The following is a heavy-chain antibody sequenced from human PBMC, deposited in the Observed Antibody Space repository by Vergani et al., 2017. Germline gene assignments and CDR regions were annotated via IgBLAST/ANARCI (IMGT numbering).Heavy chain of an antibody. CDR1: GFTFSSYW. CDR3: ARGHYYGSGNGEDDAFDI. Sequence: EVQLVESGGGLVQPGGSLRLSCAASGFTFSSYWMSWVRQAPGKGLEWVANIKQDGSEKYYVDSVKGRFTISRDKAKNSLYLQMNSLRAEDTAVYYCARGHYYGSGNGEDDAFDIWGQGTMVTVSS. D-gene: IGHD3-10*01. J-gene: IGHJ3*02. CDR2: IKQDGSEK. V-gene: IGHV3-7*02.